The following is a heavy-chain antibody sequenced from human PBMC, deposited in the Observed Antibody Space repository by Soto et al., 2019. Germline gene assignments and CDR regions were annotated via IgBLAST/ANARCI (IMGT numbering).Heavy chain of an antibody. CDR2: ISAYNGNK. CDR3: ARDLNLGLAAG. V-gene: IGHV1-18*01. CDR1: GYTFTSYG. D-gene: IGHD6-13*01. J-gene: IGHJ4*02. Sequence: QVQLVQSGAEVKKPGASVKVSCKASGYTFTSYGISWVRQAPGQGLEWMGWISAYNGNKKYAQKFQGRVTMTTDTSTTTAYMELRSLRSDDTAVYYSARDLNLGLAAGWGQGTLVTVSS.